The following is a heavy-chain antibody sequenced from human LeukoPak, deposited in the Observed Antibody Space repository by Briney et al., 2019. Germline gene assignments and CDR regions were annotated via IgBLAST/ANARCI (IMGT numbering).Heavy chain of an antibody. J-gene: IGHJ6*02. D-gene: IGHD6-25*01. CDR1: GYTFTSYA. Sequence: ASVKVSCKASGYTFTSYAMHWVRQAPGQRLEWMGWINAGNGNTKYSQKFQGRVTITRDTSASTAYMELSSLRSEDTAVYYCGGPNPLLERPSAMDVWGQGTTVTVSS. CDR2: INAGNGNT. V-gene: IGHV1-3*01. CDR3: GGPNPLLERPSAMDV.